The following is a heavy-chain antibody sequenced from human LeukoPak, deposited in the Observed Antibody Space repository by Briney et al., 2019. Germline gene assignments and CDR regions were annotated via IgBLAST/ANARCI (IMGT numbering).Heavy chain of an antibody. D-gene: IGHD2-2*01. V-gene: IGHV4-4*02. Sequence: SGTLSLTCAVSGGSISSSNWWTWVRQPPGKGLEWIGEIFHSGSTNYNPSLKSRVTISVDKSKNQFSLKLSSVTAAGTAVYYCARANLVVVPTAIYYYGMDVWGKGTTVTVSS. CDR1: GGSISSSNW. CDR3: ARANLVVVPTAIYYYGMDV. J-gene: IGHJ6*04. CDR2: IFHSGST.